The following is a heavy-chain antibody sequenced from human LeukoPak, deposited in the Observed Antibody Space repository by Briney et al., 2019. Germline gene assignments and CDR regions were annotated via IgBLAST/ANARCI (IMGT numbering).Heavy chain of an antibody. CDR2: ISYDGSNK. J-gene: IGHJ4*02. D-gene: IGHD1-14*01. CDR3: ARDRQAWYTHFDY. Sequence: PGRSLRLSCAASGFTFSSYAMHWVRQAPRKGLEWVAVISYDGSNKYYADSVKGRFTISRDNSKNTLYLQMNSLRAEDTAVYYCARDRQAWYTHFDYWGQGTLVTVSS. CDR1: GFTFSSYA. V-gene: IGHV3-30-3*01.